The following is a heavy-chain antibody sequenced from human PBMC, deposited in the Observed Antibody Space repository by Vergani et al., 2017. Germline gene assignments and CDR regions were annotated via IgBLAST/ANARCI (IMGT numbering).Heavy chain of an antibody. CDR2: ISAYNGNT. D-gene: IGHD3-9*01. J-gene: IGHJ4*02. CDR3: ARISRYFDWLPDYYFDY. Sequence: QVQLVQSGAEVKKPGASVKVSCKASGYTFTSYGISWVRQAPGQGLEWMGWISAYNGNTNYAQKLQGRVTITTDTSTSTAYMELRSLRSDDTAVYYCARISRYFDWLPDYYFDYWGQGTLVTVSS. V-gene: IGHV1-18*01. CDR1: GYTFTSYG.